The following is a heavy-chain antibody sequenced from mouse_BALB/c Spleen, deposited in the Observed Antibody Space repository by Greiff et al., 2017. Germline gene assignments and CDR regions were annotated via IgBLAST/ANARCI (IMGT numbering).Heavy chain of an antibody. V-gene: IGHV5-9-4*01. D-gene: IGHD1-1*02. CDR1: GFTFSSYA. Sequence: EVQGVESGGGLVKPGGSLKLSCAASGFTFSSYAMSWVRQSPEKRLEWVAEISSGGSYTYYPDTVTGRFTISRDNPKNTLFLQMTSLRSEDTAMYYCAGWYYAMDYWGQGTSVTVSS. J-gene: IGHJ4*01. CDR2: ISSGGSYT. CDR3: AGWYYAMDY.